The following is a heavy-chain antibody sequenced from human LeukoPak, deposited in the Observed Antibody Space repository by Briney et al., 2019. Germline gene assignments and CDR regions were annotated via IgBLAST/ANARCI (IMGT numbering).Heavy chain of an antibody. J-gene: IGHJ5*02. Sequence: GGSLRLSCAASGFTFSSYSMNWVRQAPGKGLEWVSSITSGATYIYYADSLKGRFTISRDDAKNSLSLQMNSLRAGDTAVYYCARSPLVVVPAALPVYNWFDPWGQGTLVTVSS. V-gene: IGHV3-21*01. D-gene: IGHD2-2*01. CDR3: ARSPLVVVPAALPVYNWFDP. CDR2: ITSGATYI. CDR1: GFTFSSYS.